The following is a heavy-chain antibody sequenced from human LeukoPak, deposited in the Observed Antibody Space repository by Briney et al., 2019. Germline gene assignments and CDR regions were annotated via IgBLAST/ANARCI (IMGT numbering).Heavy chain of an antibody. CDR2: IIPILGIA. D-gene: IGHD2-15*01. V-gene: IGHV1-69*04. J-gene: IGHJ4*02. Sequence: SVKVSCKASGGTFSSYAISWVRQAPGQGLEWMGRIIPILGIANYAQKLQGRVTMTTDTSTSTAYMELRSLRSDDTAVYYCARGEAATPLDYWGQGTLVTVSS. CDR1: GGTFSSYA. CDR3: ARGEAATPLDY.